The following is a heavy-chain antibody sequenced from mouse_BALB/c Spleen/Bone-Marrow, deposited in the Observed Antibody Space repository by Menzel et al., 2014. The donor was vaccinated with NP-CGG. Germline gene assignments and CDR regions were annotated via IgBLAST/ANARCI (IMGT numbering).Heavy chain of an antibody. D-gene: IGHD2-4*01. J-gene: IGHJ4*01. Sequence: EVQVVESGGGLVQPGGSRKLSCAASGFTFSSFGMHWVRQAPEKGLEWVAYISNGSSPIYYADTVKGRFTVSRDNPKNTLFLQMTCLRSEDTAMYYCARKGAMITHYYAMDYWGQGTSVTVSS. CDR3: ARKGAMITHYYAMDY. CDR2: ISNGSSPI. CDR1: GFTFSSFG. V-gene: IGHV5-17*02.